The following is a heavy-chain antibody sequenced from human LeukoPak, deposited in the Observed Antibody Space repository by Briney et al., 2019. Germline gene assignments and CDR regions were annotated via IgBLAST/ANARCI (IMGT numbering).Heavy chain of an antibody. CDR1: GFTFVNAW. Sequence: SGGSLRLSCAASGFTFVNAWMTWVRQAPGKGLEWVGRMESNPAGGRVDYAAPVKGRFTISRDDSRSTLYFQLNNLGAEDTAVYYCTTLAFDVHYWGRGTLITVSS. CDR3: TTLAFDVHY. V-gene: IGHV3-15*04. CDR2: MESNPAGGRV. J-gene: IGHJ4*02. D-gene: IGHD2/OR15-2a*01.